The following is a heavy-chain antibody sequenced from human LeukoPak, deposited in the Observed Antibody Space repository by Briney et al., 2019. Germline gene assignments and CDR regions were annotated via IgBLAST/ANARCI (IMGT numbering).Heavy chain of an antibody. J-gene: IGHJ6*02. D-gene: IGHD1-26*01. CDR3: AKCPFSGSYYIFNYYGMDV. CDR1: GFTFSNFA. V-gene: IGHV3-30*18. Sequence: GGSLRLSCAASGFTFSNFAMHWVRQSPGKGLQWVAVISFDGSNKYYADSVKGRFTISRDNSKNTLYLQMNSLRAEDTAVYYCAKCPFSGSYYIFNYYGMDVWGQGTTVTVSS. CDR2: ISFDGSNK.